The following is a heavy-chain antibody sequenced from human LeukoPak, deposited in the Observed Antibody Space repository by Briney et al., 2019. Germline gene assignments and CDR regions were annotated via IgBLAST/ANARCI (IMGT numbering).Heavy chain of an antibody. Sequence: ASVKVSCKASGYTLTDSYMHWVRQAPGQGLEWLAWINPNSGDTNYAQKFQGRVIVTSDTSISTAYMELSGLTSDDTAVYFCARGEQYRNYFDHWGQGTLVTVSS. CDR2: INPNSGDT. CDR3: ARGEQYRNYFDH. D-gene: IGHD1/OR15-1a*01. J-gene: IGHJ4*02. CDR1: GYTLTDSY. V-gene: IGHV1-2*02.